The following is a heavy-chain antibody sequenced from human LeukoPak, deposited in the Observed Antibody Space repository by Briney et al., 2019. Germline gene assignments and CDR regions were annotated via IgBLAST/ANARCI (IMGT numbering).Heavy chain of an antibody. Sequence: GGSLRLSCAAAGFTFCTYAVKCVSQAPGKGLEWVSAISSSGGTTYYADSVKGRFSISRDNSKNTLYLQMNSLRAEDTAVYYRAKDGNDWPTNLDPCGQGTLVTVSA. V-gene: IGHV3-23*01. CDR1: GFTFCTYA. CDR2: ISSSGGTT. J-gene: IGHJ5*02. D-gene: IGHD3-9*01. CDR3: AKDGNDWPTNLDP.